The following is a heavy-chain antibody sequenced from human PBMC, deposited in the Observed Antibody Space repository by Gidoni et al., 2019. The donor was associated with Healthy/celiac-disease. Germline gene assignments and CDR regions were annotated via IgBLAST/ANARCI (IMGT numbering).Heavy chain of an antibody. CDR2: ISGSVGST. J-gene: IGHJ5*02. Sequence: VSAISGSVGSTYYADSVKGRFTISRDNSKNTLYLQMNSLRAEDTAVYYCAKPYYDFWSGYLCPFDPWGQGTLVTVSS. D-gene: IGHD3-3*01. CDR3: AKPYYDFWSGYLCPFDP. V-gene: IGHV3-23*01.